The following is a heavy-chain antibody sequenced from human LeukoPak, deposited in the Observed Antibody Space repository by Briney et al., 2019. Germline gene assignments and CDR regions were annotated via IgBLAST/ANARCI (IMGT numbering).Heavy chain of an antibody. J-gene: IGHJ6*03. CDR3: ARARGWEPNHYYYYMDV. D-gene: IGHD1-26*01. CDR2: IWYEGSNK. V-gene: IGHV3-33*01. CDR1: GLTLNSYA. Sequence: GGSLRLSCAVSGLTLNSYAMYWVRQAPGKGLEWVALIWYEGSNKYYADSVEGRFTISRDNSKNTLYLQMNSLRAEDTAVYYCARARGWEPNHYYYYMDVWGKGTTVTVSS.